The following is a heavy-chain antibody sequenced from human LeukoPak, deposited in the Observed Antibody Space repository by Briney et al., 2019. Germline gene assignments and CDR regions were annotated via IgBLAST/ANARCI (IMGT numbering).Heavy chain of an antibody. V-gene: IGHV3-9*01. Sequence: GRSLRLSCATSGFTFDDYAMNWVRQAPGKGLEWVSGISWNSGTIGYADSVKGRFTISRDNAKNSLYLQMNSLRVEDTALYYCAKDQIAVAGRGFDYWGRGTLVTVSS. CDR2: ISWNSGTI. D-gene: IGHD6-19*01. CDR3: AKDQIAVAGRGFDY. J-gene: IGHJ4*02. CDR1: GFTFDDYA.